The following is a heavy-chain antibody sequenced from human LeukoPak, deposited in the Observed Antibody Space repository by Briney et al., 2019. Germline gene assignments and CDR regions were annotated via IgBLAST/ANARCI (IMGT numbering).Heavy chain of an antibody. CDR3: ARESAEF. J-gene: IGHJ4*02. CDR1: GYTFTSNY. Sequence: GASVKVSCKAFGYTFTSNYMHWVRQAPGQGPEWMGVISPSGGSTTYAQKFQDRVTLTTDTSTSTAYMELRSLRSDDTAIYYCARESAEFWGQGTLVTVSS. CDR2: ISPSGGST. D-gene: IGHD2-15*01. V-gene: IGHV1-46*01.